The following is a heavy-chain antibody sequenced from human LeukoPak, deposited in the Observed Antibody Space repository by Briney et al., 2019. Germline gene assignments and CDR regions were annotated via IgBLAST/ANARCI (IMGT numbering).Heavy chain of an antibody. CDR3: AKDAGLPPTPIEYSGHDLLDY. V-gene: IGHV1-18*01. CDR1: GYTFTRYG. D-gene: IGHD5-12*01. J-gene: IGHJ4*02. Sequence: GASVKVSCMASGYTFTRYGISWMRQAPGQGLEWVGWISAYSRDTDYAQKFQGRVSMTTDTSTNTAYLEVRSLTSDDTAVYYCAKDAGLPPTPIEYSGHDLLDYWGQGTLVTVSS. CDR2: ISAYSRDT.